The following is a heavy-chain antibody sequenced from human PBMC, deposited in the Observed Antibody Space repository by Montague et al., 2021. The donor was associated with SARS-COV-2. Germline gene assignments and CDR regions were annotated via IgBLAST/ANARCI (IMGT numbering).Heavy chain of an antibody. CDR1: GDSVSSTGPA. CDR3: ASVRSVFD. CDR2: TYFRSEWHT. V-gene: IGHV6-1*01. D-gene: IGHD3-10*02. J-gene: IGHJ4*02. Sequence: CAISGDSVSSTGPAWNWNRQSPPRRLERLGRTYFRSEWHTDYAVSVEGRLAIYADTSHTQFSLQLHSVTPEDSVVYYCASVRSVFDWGQGTLVTVSS.